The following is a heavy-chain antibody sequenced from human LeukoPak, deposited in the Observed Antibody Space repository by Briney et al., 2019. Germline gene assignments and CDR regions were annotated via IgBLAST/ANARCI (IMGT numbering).Heavy chain of an antibody. CDR3: ARQAYSALYYFDY. CDR1: GYSISSAYY. J-gene: IGHJ4*02. D-gene: IGHD5-18*01. CDR2: IYHSGST. V-gene: IGHV4-38-2*01. Sequence: SETLSLTCAVSGYSISSAYYWGWIRQPPGKGLEWIGSIYHSGSTYYSPSLKSRVTISVDTSKNQFSLKLSSVTAADTAVYYCARQAYSALYYFDYWGQGTLVTVSS.